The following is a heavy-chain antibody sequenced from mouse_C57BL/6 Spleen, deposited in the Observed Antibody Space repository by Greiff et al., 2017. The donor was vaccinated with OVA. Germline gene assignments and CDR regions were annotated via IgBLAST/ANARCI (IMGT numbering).Heavy chain of an antibody. D-gene: IGHD1-1*01. Sequence: EVMLVESGEGLVKPGGSLKLSCAASGFTFSSYAMSWVRQTPEKRLEWVAYISSGGDYIYYADTVKGRFTISRDNARNTLYLQMSSLKSEDTAMYYCTRDDSYYYGSSLYAMDYWGQGTSVTVSS. V-gene: IGHV5-9-1*02. CDR2: ISSGGDYI. CDR1: GFTFSSYA. J-gene: IGHJ4*01. CDR3: TRDDSYYYGSSLYAMDY.